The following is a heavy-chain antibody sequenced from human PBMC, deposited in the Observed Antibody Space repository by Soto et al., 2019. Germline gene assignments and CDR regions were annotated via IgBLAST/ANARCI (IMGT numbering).Heavy chain of an antibody. CDR1: GFTFSGHW. J-gene: IGHJ3*02. V-gene: IGHV3-74*03. Sequence: EVQLVESGGDLVQPGGSLRLSCAASGFTFSGHWMHWVRQVPGKGLEWVSRINTDGGSSAYADSVKGRFTISRDNAKNTLYLQMKGRRAEDTAVYYCAREVGYCSRTSCYRRAFDTRVQGTTVTVSS. CDR3: AREVGYCSRTSCYRRAFDT. CDR2: INTDGGSS. D-gene: IGHD2-2*01.